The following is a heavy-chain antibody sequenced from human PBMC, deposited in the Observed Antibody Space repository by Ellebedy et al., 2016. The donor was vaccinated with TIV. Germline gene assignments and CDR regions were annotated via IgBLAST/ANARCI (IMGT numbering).Heavy chain of an antibody. Sequence: AASVKVSCKASGGTFSSYAISWVRQAPGQGLEWMGGIIPIFGTANYAQKFQGRVTITADESTSTAYMELSSLRSEDTAVYYCARDGDRSGSYYYDYWGQGTLVTVSS. CDR3: ARDGDRSGSYYYDY. CDR2: IIPIFGTA. V-gene: IGHV1-69*13. D-gene: IGHD3-10*01. CDR1: GGTFSSYA. J-gene: IGHJ4*02.